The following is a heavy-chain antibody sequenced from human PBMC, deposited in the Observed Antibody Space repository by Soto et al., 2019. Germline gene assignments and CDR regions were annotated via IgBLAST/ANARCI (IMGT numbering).Heavy chain of an antibody. V-gene: IGHV4-31*03. J-gene: IGHJ4*02. CDR1: GGSISSGGYY. CDR3: ARGRTNWVTMIVHDY. Sequence: QVQLQESGPGLVKPSQTLSLTCTVSGGSISSGGYYWSWIRQHPGKGLEWIGYIYYSGSTYYNPSINSRVTISVDTSNNQFSLKLSSVTAADTAVYYCARGRTNWVTMIVHDYWGQGTLVTVSS. D-gene: IGHD3-22*01. CDR2: IYYSGST.